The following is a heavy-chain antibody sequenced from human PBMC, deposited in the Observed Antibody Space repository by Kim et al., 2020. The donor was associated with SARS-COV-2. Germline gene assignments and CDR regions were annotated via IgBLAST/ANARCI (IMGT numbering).Heavy chain of an antibody. Sequence: GGSLRLSCAASGFTFSSYGMHWVRQAPGKGLEWVAVISYDGSNKYYADSVKGRFTISRDNSKNTLYLQMNSLRAEDTAVYYCAKDAGSGWAYYYYGMDVWGQGTTVTVSS. CDR1: GFTFSSYG. CDR2: ISYDGSNK. V-gene: IGHV3-30*18. D-gene: IGHD6-19*01. CDR3: AKDAGSGWAYYYYGMDV. J-gene: IGHJ6*02.